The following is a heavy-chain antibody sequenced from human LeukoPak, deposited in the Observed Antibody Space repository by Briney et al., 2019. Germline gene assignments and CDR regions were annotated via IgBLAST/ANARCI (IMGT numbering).Heavy chain of an antibody. J-gene: IGHJ4*02. V-gene: IGHV3-23*01. CDR1: GFTFSSYA. D-gene: IGHD3-22*01. Sequence: GGSLSLSCAASGFTFSSYAMSWVRQAPGKGLEWVSAISGSGGSTYYADSVKGRFTISRDNSKNTLYLQMNSLRAEDTAVYYCAKDHFSYYYDSSGYYPSDYWGQGTLVTVSS. CDR3: AKDHFSYYYDSSGYYPSDY. CDR2: ISGSGGST.